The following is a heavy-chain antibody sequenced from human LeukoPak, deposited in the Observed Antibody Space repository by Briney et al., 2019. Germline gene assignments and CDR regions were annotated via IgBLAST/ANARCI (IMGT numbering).Heavy chain of an antibody. Sequence: SETLSLTCTVSGVSINTYYWGWIRQPPGKGLEWIGYIYYTGTTNNNPSLKSRITMSVDTSRNQFSLNLKSVTAADTAVYYCARGMVTTAVGAFDVWGQGTMVTVSS. CDR3: ARGMVTTAVGAFDV. J-gene: IGHJ3*01. CDR1: GVSINTYY. D-gene: IGHD4-17*01. V-gene: IGHV4-59*01. CDR2: IYYTGTT.